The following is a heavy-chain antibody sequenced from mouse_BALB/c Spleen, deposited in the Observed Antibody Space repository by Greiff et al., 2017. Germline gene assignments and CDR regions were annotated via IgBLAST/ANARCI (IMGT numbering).Heavy chain of an antibody. CDR2: IYPGNVNT. CDR1: GYTFTSYY. Sequence: QVHVKQSGPELVKPGASVRISCKASGYTFTSYYIHWVKQRPGQGLEWIGWIYPGNVNTKYNEKFKGKATLTADKSSSTAYMQLSSLTSEDSAVYFCARSAYDYDFDVWGAGTTVTVSS. J-gene: IGHJ1*01. D-gene: IGHD2-4*01. V-gene: IGHV1S56*01. CDR3: ARSAYDYDFDV.